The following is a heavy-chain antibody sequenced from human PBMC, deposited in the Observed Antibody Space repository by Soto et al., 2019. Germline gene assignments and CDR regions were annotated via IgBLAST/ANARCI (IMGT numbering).Heavy chain of an antibody. CDR1: GGSISRSDYY. CDR2: VRAGGNT. V-gene: IGHV4-39*07. D-gene: IGHD3-10*01. J-gene: IGHJ4*02. Sequence: SETLSLTCAVSGGSISRSDYYWGWLRPPPEKGLEWIGSVRAGGNTFYNPSLKSRVTISVDTSKNQFSLKLNSVTAADTAVYYCARAYYGSGSYYSFDSWGQGTLVTVSS. CDR3: ARAYYGSGSYYSFDS.